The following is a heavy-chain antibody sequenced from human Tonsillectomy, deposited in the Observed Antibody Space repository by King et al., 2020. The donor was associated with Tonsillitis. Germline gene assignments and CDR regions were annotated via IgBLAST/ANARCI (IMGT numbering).Heavy chain of an antibody. J-gene: IGHJ4*02. CDR1: GFTFGDFG. CDR2: IRSKAHGGTA. V-gene: IGHV3-49*03. CDR3: TRDSEAVAGITLDY. D-gene: IGHD6-19*01. Sequence: VQLVESGGGLLQPGRSRRLSCTASGFTFGDFGMTWFRQGPGKGLEWVGFIRSKAHGGTAEYAASVKGRFTISRDDSKSIAYLQMNSLKTEDTAVYYCTRDSEAVAGITLDYWGQGTLVTVSS.